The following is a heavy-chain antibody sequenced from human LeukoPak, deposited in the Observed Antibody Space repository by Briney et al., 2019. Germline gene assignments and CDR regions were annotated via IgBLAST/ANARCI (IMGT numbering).Heavy chain of an antibody. CDR1: GFTFSSYV. Sequence: GGSLRLSCAASGFTFSSYVMSWVRQAPGEGLEWVSAVIGSYTYYADSVKGRFTISRDNSKNTLFLGMNSLRAGDTAVYYCAKGSSSSRPYYFDSWGLGTMVIVSS. D-gene: IGHD6-13*01. J-gene: IGHJ4*02. CDR2: VIGSYT. CDR3: AKGSSSSRPYYFDS. V-gene: IGHV3-23*01.